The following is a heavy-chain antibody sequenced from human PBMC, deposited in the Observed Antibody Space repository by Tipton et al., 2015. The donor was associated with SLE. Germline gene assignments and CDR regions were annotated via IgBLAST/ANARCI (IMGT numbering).Heavy chain of an antibody. CDR3: ANQNWNYYF. Sequence: TLSLTCTVSGGSISSYYLSWIRQPPGKGLEWIGYIYYSGSTNYNPSLKSRVTISVDTSKNQFSLKLSSVTAADTAVYYCANQNWNYYFWGQGNLVTVSS. CDR2: IYYSGST. CDR1: GGSISSYY. J-gene: IGHJ4*02. V-gene: IGHV4-59*01. D-gene: IGHD1-7*01.